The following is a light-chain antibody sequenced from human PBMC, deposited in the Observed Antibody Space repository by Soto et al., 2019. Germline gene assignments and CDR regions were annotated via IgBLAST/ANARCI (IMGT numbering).Light chain of an antibody. CDR3: QQSFRSPYT. Sequence: IQMTQSPSSLSAFAGDRVTVTCRASQSINIYLNWYQQRPGKAPTLLIYGASSLQSGVASRFSGGGSRTDFTLTISSLQPEDFATYYCQQSFRSPYTFGQGTKLEIK. J-gene: IGKJ2*01. CDR1: QSINIY. V-gene: IGKV1-39*01. CDR2: GAS.